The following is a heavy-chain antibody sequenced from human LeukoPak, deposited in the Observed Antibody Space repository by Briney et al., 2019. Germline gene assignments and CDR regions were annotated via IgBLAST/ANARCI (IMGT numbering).Heavy chain of an antibody. V-gene: IGHV4-30-4*01. CDR1: GGSISSGDYY. CDR2: IYYSGST. Sequence: SQTLSLTCTVSGGSISSGDYYWSWIRQPPGKGLEWIGYIYYSGSTYYNPSLKSRVTISVDTSKNQFSLKLSSVTAADTAVYYCARNSGSYYHVVDYWGQGTLVTVSS. CDR3: ARNSGSYYHVVDY. J-gene: IGHJ4*02. D-gene: IGHD1-26*01.